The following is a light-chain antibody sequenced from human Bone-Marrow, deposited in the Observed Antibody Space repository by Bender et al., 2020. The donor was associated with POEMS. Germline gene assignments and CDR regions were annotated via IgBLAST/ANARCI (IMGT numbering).Light chain of an antibody. V-gene: IGLV1-36*01. J-gene: IGLJ2*01. CDR1: SSNIGNHG. Sequence: QSVVTQPPSLSEAPRQRVTISCSGSSSNIGNHGVNWYQQLPGEAPKLLIYYDDLLTPGVSDRFSASKSGTSASLAISELQSEDEALYYCSAWDDSLSAPVVFGGGTKLTVL. CDR3: SAWDDSLSAPVV. CDR2: YDD.